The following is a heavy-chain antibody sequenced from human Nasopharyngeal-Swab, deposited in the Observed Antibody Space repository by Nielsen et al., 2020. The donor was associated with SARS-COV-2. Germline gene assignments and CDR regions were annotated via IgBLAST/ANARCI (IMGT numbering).Heavy chain of an antibody. J-gene: IGHJ6*03. CDR1: GFTFDDYT. CDR3: AKDGGYSYGSYYYYYMDV. D-gene: IGHD5-18*01. CDR2: ISWDGGST. V-gene: IGHV3-43*01. Sequence: GGSLRLSWAASGFTFDDYTMHWVRQAPGKGLEWVSLISWDGGSTYYADSVKGRFTISRDNSKNSLYLQMNSLRAEDTALYYCAKDGGYSYGSYYYYYMDVWGKGTTVTVSS.